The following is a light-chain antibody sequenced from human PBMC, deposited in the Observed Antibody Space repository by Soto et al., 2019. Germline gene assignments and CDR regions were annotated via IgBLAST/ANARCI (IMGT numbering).Light chain of an antibody. CDR1: QSLLHSDGRTD. CDR2: FGF. J-gene: IGKJ5*01. CDR3: LQALQTPPT. Sequence: DIVMTQPPLSLPVTPGEAASISCRSSQSLLHSDGRTDLNWYLQRPGQSPQLLIYFGFTRDSGVHYRFSGSGSGTDFTLKISRLEAEDVGVYYCLQALQTPPTFGQGTRLELK. V-gene: IGKV2-28*01.